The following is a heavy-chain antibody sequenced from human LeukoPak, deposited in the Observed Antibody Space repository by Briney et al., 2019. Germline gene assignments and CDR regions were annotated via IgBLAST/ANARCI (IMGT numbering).Heavy chain of an antibody. CDR3: AREIRGLDY. Sequence: QPGGSLRLSCAASGFTFSSYAMHWVRQAPGKGLEWVAVISYDGSNKYYADSVKGRFTISRDNSKNTLYLQMNSLRAEDTAVYYCAREIRGLDYWGQRTLVTVSS. J-gene: IGHJ4*02. V-gene: IGHV3-30*04. CDR2: ISYDGSNK. D-gene: IGHD3-10*01. CDR1: GFTFSSYA.